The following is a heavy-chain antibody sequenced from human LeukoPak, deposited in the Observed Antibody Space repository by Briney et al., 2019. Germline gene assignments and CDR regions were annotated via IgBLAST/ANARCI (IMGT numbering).Heavy chain of an antibody. CDR2: TYYTSKCSKWYD. CDR3: ARVGYCSSTTCPPSGYYYGMDV. CDR1: GYSVSSDNGA. Sequence: SQSLPLTCAISGYSVSSDNGALIWISQSPSRDLRWLGRTYYTSKCSKWYDDYAVSVRSRITITPDTSKNQFSLQLNSVTPEDTAVYYCARVGYCSSTTCPPSGYYYGMDVWGQGTTVTVSS. V-gene: IGHV6-1*01. J-gene: IGHJ6*02. D-gene: IGHD2-2*01.